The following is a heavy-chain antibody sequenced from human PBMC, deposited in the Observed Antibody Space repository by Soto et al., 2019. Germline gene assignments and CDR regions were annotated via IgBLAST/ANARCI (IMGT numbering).Heavy chain of an antibody. V-gene: IGHV4-30-2*01. D-gene: IGHD3-10*01. CDR2: IYHSGST. J-gene: IGHJ3*02. CDR1: GGSISSGGYS. Sequence: SETRSLTCAGSGGSISSGGYSWSWIRQPPGKGLEWIGYIYHSGSTYYNPSLKSRVTISVDKSKNQFSLKLNSVTAADTAVYYCASQVGELLADAFEIWGPGTRVTLS. CDR3: ASQVGELLADAFEI.